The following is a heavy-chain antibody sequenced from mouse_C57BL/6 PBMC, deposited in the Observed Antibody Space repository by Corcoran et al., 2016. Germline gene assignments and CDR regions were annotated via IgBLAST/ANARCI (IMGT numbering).Heavy chain of an antibody. J-gene: IGHJ1*03. CDR1: GYTFTTYG. D-gene: IGHD2-3*01. CDR3: ARSYDGYLYWYFDV. V-gene: IGHV9-3*01. CDR2: INTYSGVP. Sequence: QIQLVQSGPELKKPGETVKISCKASGYTFTTYGMSWVKQAPGKGLKWMGWINTYSGVPTYADDFKGRFAFSLETSVSTAYLQINNLKNEDTATYFCARSYDGYLYWYFDVWGTGTTVTVSS.